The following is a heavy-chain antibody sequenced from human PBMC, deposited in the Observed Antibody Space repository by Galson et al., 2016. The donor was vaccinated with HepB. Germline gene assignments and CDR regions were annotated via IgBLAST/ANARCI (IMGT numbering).Heavy chain of an antibody. CDR2: IKQDGSGK. CDR3: AKGGEWLLYFDY. D-gene: IGHD3-3*01. V-gene: IGHV3-7*03. Sequence: LEWVANIKQDGSGKYYVDSVKGRFTISRDNAKNSLYLQMNSLRAGDTAVYYCAKGGEWLLYFDYWGQGTLVTVSS. J-gene: IGHJ4*02.